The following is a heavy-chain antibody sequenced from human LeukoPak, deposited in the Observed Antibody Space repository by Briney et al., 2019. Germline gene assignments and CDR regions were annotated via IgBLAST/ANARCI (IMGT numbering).Heavy chain of an antibody. J-gene: IGHJ5*02. V-gene: IGHV4-30-2*01. CDR1: GGSISSGGYS. CDR2: IYHSGST. Sequence: SETLSLTCAVSGGSISSGGYSWSWIRQPPGKGLERIGYIYHSGSTYYNPSLKSRVTISVDRSKNQFSLKLSSVTAADTAVYYCARTLLGGNWFDPWGQGTLVTVSS. CDR3: ARTLLGGNWFDP. D-gene: IGHD1-26*01.